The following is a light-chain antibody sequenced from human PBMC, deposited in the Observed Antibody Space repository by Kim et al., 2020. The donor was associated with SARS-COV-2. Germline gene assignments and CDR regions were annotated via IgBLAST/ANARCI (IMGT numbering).Light chain of an antibody. CDR3: QVWDSSSDHPV. CDR1: NIGSKS. V-gene: IGLV3-21*04. CDR2: YDS. J-gene: IGLJ3*02. Sequence: SYELTQPPSVSVAPGKTASITCGGNNIGSKSVHWYQQKPGQAPVLVIYYDSDRPSVIPEQFSGSNSGNTATLTISRVEVGDEADYYCQVWDSSSDHPVFGGGTQLTVL.